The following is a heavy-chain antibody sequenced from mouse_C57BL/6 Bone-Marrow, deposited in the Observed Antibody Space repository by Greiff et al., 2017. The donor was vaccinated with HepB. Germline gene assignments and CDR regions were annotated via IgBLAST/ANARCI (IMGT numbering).Heavy chain of an antibody. Sequence: EVQLQQSGPVLVKPGASVKMSCKASGYTFTDYYMNWVKQSHGKSLEWIGVINPYNGGTSYNQKFKGKATLTVDKSSSTAYMELNSLTSEDSAVYYCARSYSNYIRDAMDYWGQGTSVTVSS. J-gene: IGHJ4*01. CDR2: INPYNGGT. CDR3: ARSYSNYIRDAMDY. CDR1: GYTFTDYY. D-gene: IGHD2-5*01. V-gene: IGHV1-19*01.